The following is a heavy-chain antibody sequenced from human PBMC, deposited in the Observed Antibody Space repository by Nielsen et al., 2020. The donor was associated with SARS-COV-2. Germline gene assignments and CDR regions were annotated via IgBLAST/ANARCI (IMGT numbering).Heavy chain of an antibody. CDR2: IYHSGST. CDR3: ARGYYGSGSYYNRARVHYYGMDV. J-gene: IGHJ6*02. Sequence: WLRQPPGKGLEWIGEIYHSGSTNYNPSLKSRVTISVDKSKNQFSLKLSSVTAADTAVYYCARGYYGSGSYYNRARVHYYGMDVWGQGTTVTVSS. V-gene: IGHV4-4*02. D-gene: IGHD3-10*01.